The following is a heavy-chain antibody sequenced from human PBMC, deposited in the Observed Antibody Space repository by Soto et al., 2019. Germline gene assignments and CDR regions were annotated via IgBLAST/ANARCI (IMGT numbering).Heavy chain of an antibody. V-gene: IGHV3-48*02. CDR1: GFTFSSYS. CDR3: ARDQDSSSSYGMDV. Sequence: PGGSLRLSCAASGFTFSSYSMNWVRQAPGKGLEWVSYISSSSSTIYYADSVKGRFTISRDNAKNSLYLQMNSLRDEDTAVYYCARDQDSSSSYGMDVWGQGTTVTVSS. D-gene: IGHD6-6*01. J-gene: IGHJ6*02. CDR2: ISSSSSTI.